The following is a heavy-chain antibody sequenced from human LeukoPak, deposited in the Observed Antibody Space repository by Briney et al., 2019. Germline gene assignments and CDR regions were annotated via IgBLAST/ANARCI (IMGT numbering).Heavy chain of an antibody. CDR3: ARGGNYGDYDGYFDY. J-gene: IGHJ4*02. CDR2: IYYSGST. Sequence: PSETLSLTCTVSDGSVGSRNYYWSWIRQPPGKGLEWIGYIYYSGSTNYNPSLRSRVTISVDTSKNQFSLKLSSVTAADTAVYYCARGGNYGDYDGYFDYWGQGTLVTVSS. V-gene: IGHV4-61*01. CDR1: DGSVGSRNYY. D-gene: IGHD4-17*01.